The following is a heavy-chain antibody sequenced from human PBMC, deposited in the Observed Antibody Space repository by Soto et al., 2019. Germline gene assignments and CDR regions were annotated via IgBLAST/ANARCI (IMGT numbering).Heavy chain of an antibody. Sequence: EVKLVESGGGLVQPGGSVKLSCAASGFTFSGSSMHWVRQASGKGLEWVGRIRSKAKNYATTYSESLKGRFIISRDDSKNTTFLQMSSLRTEDTAMYSCAIEGAGFGPWRQGTLVTVSS. CDR2: IRSKAKNYAT. V-gene: IGHV3-73*01. CDR1: GFTFSGSS. CDR3: AIEGAGFGP. J-gene: IGHJ5*02. D-gene: IGHD1-26*01.